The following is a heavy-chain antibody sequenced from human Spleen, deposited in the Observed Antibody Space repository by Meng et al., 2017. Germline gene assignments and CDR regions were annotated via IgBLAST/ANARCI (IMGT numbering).Heavy chain of an antibody. D-gene: IGHD1-26*01. V-gene: IGHV4-59*01. J-gene: IGHJ3*01. CDR2: IYYNGNA. Sequence: SETLSLTCIVSGGGSISSYYWNWIRQPPGRGLEWIGFIYYNGNANYNPSLKSRVTISVDTSKNQFSLKLRSMTATDTAVYYCAREGEVLRNAFDLWGQGAMVTVSS. CDR1: GGGSISSYY. CDR3: AREGEVLRNAFDL.